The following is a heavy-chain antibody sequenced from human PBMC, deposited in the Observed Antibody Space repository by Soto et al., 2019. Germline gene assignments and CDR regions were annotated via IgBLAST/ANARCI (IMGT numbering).Heavy chain of an antibody. V-gene: IGHV1-18*01. CDR2: INTSNDNK. J-gene: IGHJ4*02. D-gene: IGHD2-15*01. CDR1: GSTFTNYG. Sequence: ASVKVSCKASGSTFTNYGISWVRQAPGEGLEWVGWINTSNDNKLYAQKLQGRLAVTTDTCTSTAYMDLTPLRSDDTAVYFCARDPGAASFDFWAQGTLVTVSS. CDR3: ARDPGAASFDF.